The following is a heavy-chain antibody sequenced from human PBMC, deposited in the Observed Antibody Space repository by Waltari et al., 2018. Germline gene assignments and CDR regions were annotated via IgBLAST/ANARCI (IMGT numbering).Heavy chain of an antibody. D-gene: IGHD1-26*01. CDR2: IYYSGST. V-gene: IGHV4-59*11. CDR3: ARTTSGVGPSDY. J-gene: IGHJ4*02. CDR1: GGPISSHS. Sequence: QVQLQESGPGLVKPSETLSLTCTVSGGPISSHSWNWIRQPPGKGLEWIGYIYYSGSTNYNPSLKSRVTILIDTSKNQFSLKLSSVTPADTAVYYCARTTSGVGPSDYWGQGTLVTVSS.